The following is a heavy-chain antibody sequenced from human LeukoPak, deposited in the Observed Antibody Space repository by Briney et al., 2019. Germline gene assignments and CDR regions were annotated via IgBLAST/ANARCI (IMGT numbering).Heavy chain of an antibody. CDR3: AKDRGSGYSPGCGMDV. J-gene: IGHJ6*02. Sequence: GGSLRLSCAASGFTFRSYGMNWVRQAPGKGLEWEAVISYDGSKKYYADSVKGRFTIARDNSKNTLYLQMISLRAEDTAVYDCAKDRGSGYSPGCGMDVWGQGTTVTVSS. CDR1: GFTFRSYG. V-gene: IGHV3-30*18. CDR2: ISYDGSKK. D-gene: IGHD5-18*01.